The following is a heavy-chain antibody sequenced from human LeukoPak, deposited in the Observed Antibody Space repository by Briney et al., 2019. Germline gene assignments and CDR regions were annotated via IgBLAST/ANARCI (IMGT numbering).Heavy chain of an antibody. CDR3: ARGRVVVPAAMPVYYYMDV. V-gene: IGHV4-31*03. CDR1: GGSISSGGYY. Sequence: PSQTLSLTCTVSGGSISSGGYYWSWIRQHPGKGLEWIGYIYYSGSTNYNPSLKSRVTISVDTSKNQFSLKLSSVTAADTAVYYCARGRVVVPAAMPVYYYMDVRGKGTTVTVSS. D-gene: IGHD2-2*01. J-gene: IGHJ6*03. CDR2: IYYSGST.